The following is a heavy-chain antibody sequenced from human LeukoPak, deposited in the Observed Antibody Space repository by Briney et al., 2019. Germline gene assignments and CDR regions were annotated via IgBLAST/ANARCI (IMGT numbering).Heavy chain of an antibody. CDR3: AKRGVVIRVILVGFHKEAYYFDS. V-gene: IGHV3-23*01. Sequence: GGSLRLSCTVSGITLSNYGMSWVRQAPGQGLEWVACISPSGGRTNYAESVKGRFTISRDNPKSTPYMQMNSLRAEDTAVYYCAKRGVVIRVILVGFHKEAYYFDSWGQGALVTVSS. D-gene: IGHD3-22*01. CDR1: GITLSNYG. J-gene: IGHJ4*02. CDR2: ISPSGGRT.